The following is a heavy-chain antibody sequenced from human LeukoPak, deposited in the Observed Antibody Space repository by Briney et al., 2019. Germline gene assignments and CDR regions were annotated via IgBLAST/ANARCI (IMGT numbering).Heavy chain of an antibody. J-gene: IGHJ4*02. V-gene: IGHV4-59*01. D-gene: IGHD3-10*01. CDR2: ISYSGST. CDR3: ARELGMRGSGSYPL. Sequence: PSETLSLTCAVYGGSFSGYYWSWIRQPPGKGLEWIGYISYSGSTNYNPSLKSRVAISVDTSKNQFSLKLSSVTAADTAMYYCARELGMRGSGSYPLWGQGTLVTVSS. CDR1: GGSFSGYY.